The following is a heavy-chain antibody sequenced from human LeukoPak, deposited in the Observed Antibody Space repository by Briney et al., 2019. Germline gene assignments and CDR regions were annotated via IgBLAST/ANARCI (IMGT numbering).Heavy chain of an antibody. CDR2: ISASGDST. CDR3: AKDPSTLKLTDDY. CDR1: GFTFNTYG. D-gene: IGHD5-24*01. Sequence: GGTLRLSCVGSGFTFNTYGMTWVRQTPGKGLEWVSTISASGDSTHHADAVKGRFAISRDNSKNTLYLQMNSLRAEDTAIYYCAKDPSTLKLTDDYWGQGTLVTVSS. J-gene: IGHJ4*02. V-gene: IGHV3-23*01.